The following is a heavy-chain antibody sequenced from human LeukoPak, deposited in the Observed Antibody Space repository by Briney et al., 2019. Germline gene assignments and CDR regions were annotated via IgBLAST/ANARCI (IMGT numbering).Heavy chain of an antibody. D-gene: IGHD2-2*01. Sequence: GASVKVSCKASGYTFTSYGISWVRQAPGQGLEWMGIINPSGGSTSYAQKFQGRVTMTRDTSTSTVYMELSSLRSEDTAVYYCARGGIVVVPAAVRFDYWGQGTLVTVSS. CDR2: INPSGGST. CDR3: ARGGIVVVPAAVRFDY. J-gene: IGHJ4*02. V-gene: IGHV1-46*01. CDR1: GYTFTSYG.